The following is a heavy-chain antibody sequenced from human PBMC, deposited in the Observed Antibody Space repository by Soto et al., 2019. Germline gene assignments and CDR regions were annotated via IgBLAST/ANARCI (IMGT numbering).Heavy chain of an antibody. CDR1: GTIFSSYT. D-gene: IGHD3-16*01. Sequence: QVQLVQSGAEVKKPGSSVRVSCKASGTIFSSYTISWVRQAPGQGLEWMGRIIPILGETNSAQKFQDRVTLTADKSTNTAYMDLNSLRLEDTVVYYCARGLGGRMDDWGQGTTVTVSS. CDR3: ARGLGGRMDD. J-gene: IGHJ6*02. V-gene: IGHV1-69*08. CDR2: IIPILGET.